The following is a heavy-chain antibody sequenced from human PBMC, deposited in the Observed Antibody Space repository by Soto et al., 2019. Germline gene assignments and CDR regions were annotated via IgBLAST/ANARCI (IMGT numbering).Heavy chain of an antibody. CDR2: ISPYNGNT. V-gene: IGHV1-18*01. Sequence: QVQLVQSGGEMRKPGASVKVSCQASGYTFTSYGISWVRQAPGQGLEWMGWISPYNGNTKYAQNLQGRVTMPTDTSTSTAYMDLRSLRPDDTAVYYCARDRSSENYLKWIEYWGQGTLVTVSS. CDR1: GYTFTSYG. J-gene: IGHJ4*02. D-gene: IGHD2-2*01. CDR3: ARDRSSENYLKWIEY.